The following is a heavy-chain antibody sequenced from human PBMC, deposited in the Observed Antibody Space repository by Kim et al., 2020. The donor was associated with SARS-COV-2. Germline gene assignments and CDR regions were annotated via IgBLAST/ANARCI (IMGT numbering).Heavy chain of an antibody. CDR3: ARHPWSYLSKSDWFDP. V-gene: IGHV4-39*01. J-gene: IGHJ5*02. Sequence: SETLSLTCTVSGDSINTPAYYRGWLRQPPGKGLEWIGSVYFSGTTYYNPSLKNRVSISIDTSKNQFSLNLTSVTAADTAVFYCARHPWSYLSKSDWFDPWGQGTLVTVSS. D-gene: IGHD2-15*01. CDR1: GDSINTPAYY. CDR2: VYFSGTT.